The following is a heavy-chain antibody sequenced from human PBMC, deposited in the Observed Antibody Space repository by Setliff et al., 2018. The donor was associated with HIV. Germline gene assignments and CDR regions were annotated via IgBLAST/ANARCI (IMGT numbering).Heavy chain of an antibody. D-gene: IGHD2-15*01. CDR1: GGTFRSQA. CDR3: ARGGWSGGGPLHYSYYCLDV. J-gene: IGHJ6*02. CDR2: LISMFKIP. V-gene: IGHV1-69*13. Sequence: GASVKVSCKTSGGTFRSQAISWVRQAPGQGLEWMGGLISMFKIPRIAQKFQGRVTITADESTSTAYMGLSSLTSEDTAVYYCARGGWSGGGPLHYSYYCLDVWGQGTAVTVSS.